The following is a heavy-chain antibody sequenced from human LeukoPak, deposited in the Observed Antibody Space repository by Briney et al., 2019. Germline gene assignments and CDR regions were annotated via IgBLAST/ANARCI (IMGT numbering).Heavy chain of an antibody. CDR1: GFPFRTYA. CDR3: AIWREGVQGTYLDY. V-gene: IGHV3-23*01. Sequence: GGSLSLSCAASGFPFRTYAMGWVRQAPGKGLEWVSAISGGGESTYYADSVKGRFTISRDNSKNTLYLQMNSLRAEDTALYYCAIWREGVQGTYLDYWGQGTLVTVSS. CDR2: ISGGGEST. J-gene: IGHJ4*02. D-gene: IGHD3-10*01.